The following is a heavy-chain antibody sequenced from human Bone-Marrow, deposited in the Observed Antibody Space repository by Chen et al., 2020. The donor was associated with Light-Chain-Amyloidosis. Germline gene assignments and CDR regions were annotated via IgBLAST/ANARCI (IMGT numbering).Heavy chain of an antibody. V-gene: IGHV4-34*01. CDR3: ARNGHYSIDS. J-gene: IGHJ4*02. CDR2: INHSGST. CDR1: GGSFSGYY. D-gene: IGHD2-15*01. Sequence: QVQLQQWGAGLWKPSETLSLTCAVYGGSFSGYYWSWIRQPPGKGLEWIGEINHSGSTNYNPSVESRVTMSLDISKNQFSLKLTSVTAADTAVYYCARNGHYSIDSWGQGTLVTVSS.